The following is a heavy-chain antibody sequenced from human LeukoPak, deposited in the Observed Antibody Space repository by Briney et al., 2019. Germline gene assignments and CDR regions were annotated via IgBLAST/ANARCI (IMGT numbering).Heavy chain of an antibody. V-gene: IGHV4-59*01. CDR2: IYYSGST. J-gene: IGHJ5*02. CDR1: GGSISSYY. CDR3: AREKDYGDYADWFDP. D-gene: IGHD4-17*01. Sequence: PSETLSLTCTVSGGSISSYYWSWIRQPPGKGLEWIGYIYYSGSTNYNPSLKSRVTISVDTSKNQFSLKLSSMTAADTAVYYCAREKDYGDYADWFDPWGQGTLVTVSS.